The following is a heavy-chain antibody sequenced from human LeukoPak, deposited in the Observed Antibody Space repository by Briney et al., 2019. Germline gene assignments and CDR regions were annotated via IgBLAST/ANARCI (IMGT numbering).Heavy chain of an antibody. CDR1: GVTVSSNY. CDR2: IYSGGST. V-gene: IGHV3-53*01. Sequence: GSLRLSCAASGVTVSSNYMSWVRQAPGKGLEWVSVIYSGGSTYYADSVKGRFTISRDNSKNTLYLQMNSLRAEDTAVYYCARETGSRADYWGQGTLVTVSS. J-gene: IGHJ4*02. D-gene: IGHD1-14*01. CDR3: ARETGSRADY.